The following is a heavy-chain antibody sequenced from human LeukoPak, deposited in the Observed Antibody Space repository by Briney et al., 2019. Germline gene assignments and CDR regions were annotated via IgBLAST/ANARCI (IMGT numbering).Heavy chain of an antibody. CDR3: ASGRTDIVVVPATLRNYYFDY. D-gene: IGHD2-2*01. Sequence: ASVTVSCKASGYTFTSYGISWVRQAPGQGLEWMGWISAYNGNTNYAQKLQGRVTMTTDTSTSTAYMELRSLRSDDTAVYYCASGRTDIVVVPATLRNYYFDYRGQGTLVTVSS. CDR2: ISAYNGNT. V-gene: IGHV1-18*01. CDR1: GYTFTSYG. J-gene: IGHJ4*02.